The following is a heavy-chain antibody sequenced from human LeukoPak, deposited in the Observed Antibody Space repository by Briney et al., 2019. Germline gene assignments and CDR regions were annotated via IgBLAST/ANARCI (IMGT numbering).Heavy chain of an antibody. J-gene: IGHJ4*02. V-gene: IGHV1-2*04. Sequence: ASVKVSCKASGYTFTGYYTHWVRQAPGQGLEWMGWINPNSGGTNYAQKFQGWVTMTRDTSISTAYMELSRLRSDDTAVYYCARQTTVTTFDYWGQGTLVTVSS. CDR1: GYTFTGYY. D-gene: IGHD4-17*01. CDR2: INPNSGGT. CDR3: ARQTTVTTFDY.